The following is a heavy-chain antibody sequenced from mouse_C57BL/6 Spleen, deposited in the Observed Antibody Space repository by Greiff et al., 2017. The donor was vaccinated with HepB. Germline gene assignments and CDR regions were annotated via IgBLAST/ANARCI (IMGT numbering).Heavy chain of an antibody. J-gene: IGHJ2*01. Sequence: EVKLMESGGGLVQPGGSLSLSCAASGFTFTDYYMSWVRQPPGKALEWLGFIRNKANGYTTEYSASVKGRFTISRDNSQSILYLQMNALRAEDSATYYCASYRSWPLYYFDYWGQGTTLTVSS. CDR1: GFTFTDYY. V-gene: IGHV7-3*01. CDR3: ASYRSWPLYYFDY. CDR2: IRNKANGYTT.